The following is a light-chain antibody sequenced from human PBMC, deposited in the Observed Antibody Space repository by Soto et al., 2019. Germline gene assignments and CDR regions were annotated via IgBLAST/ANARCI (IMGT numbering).Light chain of an antibody. Sequence: DIQMTQSPATLSSSVGDRATITCRASQSIMYWLAWFQQKAGKAPKLLIYEASRLESGVPSRISGSGSGTEFTLTISSLQPDDFATYYCQQYTGYPWTFGQGTKVDIK. V-gene: IGKV1-5*03. CDR1: QSIMYW. J-gene: IGKJ1*01. CDR3: QQYTGYPWT. CDR2: EAS.